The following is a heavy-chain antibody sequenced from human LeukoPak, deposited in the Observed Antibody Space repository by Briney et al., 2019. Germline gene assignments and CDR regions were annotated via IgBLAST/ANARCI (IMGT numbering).Heavy chain of an antibody. CDR3: ARGKDGYNRYDY. J-gene: IGHJ4*02. Sequence: ASVKVSCKASGYAFTSYDINWVRQATGQGLEWMGWMNPNSGNTGYAQKFQRRVTMTRNTSISTAYMELSSLRSEDTAVYYCARGKDGYNRYDYWGQGTLVTVSS. V-gene: IGHV1-8*01. CDR2: MNPNSGNT. CDR1: GYAFTSYD. D-gene: IGHD5-24*01.